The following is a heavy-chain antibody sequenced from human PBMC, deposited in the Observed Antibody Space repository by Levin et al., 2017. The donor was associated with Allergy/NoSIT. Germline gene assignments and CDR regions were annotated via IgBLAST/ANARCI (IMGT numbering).Heavy chain of an antibody. CDR3: ASDGSYDTLDI. V-gene: IGHV3-21*01. D-gene: IGHD6-6*01. CDR2: ISSSSTYI. Sequence: GESLKISCAASGFTFSGYTLNWVRQAPGKGLEWVSSISSSSTYIYYADSLKGRFPISRDDAKNSLSLQMNSLRVEDTAVYYCASDGSYDTLDIWGQGTMVTVSS. J-gene: IGHJ3*02. CDR1: GFTFSGYT.